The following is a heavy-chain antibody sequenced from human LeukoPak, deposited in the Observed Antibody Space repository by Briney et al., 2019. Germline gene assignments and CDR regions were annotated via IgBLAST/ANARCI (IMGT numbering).Heavy chain of an antibody. CDR2: MRQDGSEK. Sequence: GGSLRLPCAASGFTFRNHIISWIRQAPGKGLEWVANMRQDGSEKFYVDSVKGRFTISRDDAKNSLYLQMDSLRAEDTALYYCAREGDAFDFWGQGTMVTVSS. V-gene: IGHV3-7*01. CDR1: GFTFRNHI. CDR3: AREGDAFDF. J-gene: IGHJ3*01.